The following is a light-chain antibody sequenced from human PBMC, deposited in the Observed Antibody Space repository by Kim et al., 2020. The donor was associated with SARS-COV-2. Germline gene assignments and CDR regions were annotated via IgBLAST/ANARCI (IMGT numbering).Light chain of an antibody. V-gene: IGLV2-18*02. CDR3: SSYTSSGPYV. CDR2: EVS. J-gene: IGLJ1*01. Sequence: GQSVTNADTGPSIDVGTYNRVSWYRQPPGTAPQVMIYEVSNRPSGVPDRFSGSKSGNTASLTISGLQAEDEADYYCSSYTSSGPYVFGTGTKVTVL. CDR1: SIDVGTYNR.